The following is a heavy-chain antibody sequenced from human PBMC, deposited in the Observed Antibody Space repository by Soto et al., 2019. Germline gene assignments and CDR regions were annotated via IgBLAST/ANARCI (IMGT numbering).Heavy chain of an antibody. J-gene: IGHJ4*02. V-gene: IGHV4-59*08. CDR2: IYYSGST. Sequence: PSETLSLTCTVSGGSISSYYWSWIRQPPGKGLEWIGYIYYSGSTNYNPSLKSRVTISVDTSKNQFSLKLSSVTAADTAVYYCARHRGYCSSTSCYSPPAFDYWGQGNLVTVSS. CDR3: ARHRGYCSSTSCYSPPAFDY. CDR1: GGSISSYY. D-gene: IGHD2-2*01.